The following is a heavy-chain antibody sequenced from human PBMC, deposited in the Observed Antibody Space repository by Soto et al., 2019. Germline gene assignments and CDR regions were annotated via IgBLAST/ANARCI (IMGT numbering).Heavy chain of an antibody. Sequence: QVQLVQSGAEVKKPGSSVKVSCKASGGTFSSYAISWVRQAPGQGLEWMGGIIPFFETTNYAQKFQGRVTITADESKSTAYMELSSLRSEDTAVYYCARSQGSSTSLEIYYYYYYGMDVWGQGTTVTVSS. V-gene: IGHV1-69*01. CDR3: ARSQGSSTSLEIYYYYYYGMDV. CDR2: IIPFFETT. J-gene: IGHJ6*02. CDR1: GGTFSSYA. D-gene: IGHD2-2*01.